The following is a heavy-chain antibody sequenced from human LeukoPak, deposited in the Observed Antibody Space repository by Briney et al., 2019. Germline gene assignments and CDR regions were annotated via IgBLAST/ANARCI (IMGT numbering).Heavy chain of an antibody. V-gene: IGHV3-21*01. CDR2: INRGSDHI. Sequence: GGSLRLSCAASGFTFSTSTMNWVRQAPGKGLEWVSSINRGSDHIFYADSMKGRFTISRGNAKNSLYLQMNSLGAEDTAVYYCARPYDTRGYFPDYWGQGTLVTVSS. CDR3: ARPYDTRGYFPDY. D-gene: IGHD3-22*01. CDR1: GFTFSTST. J-gene: IGHJ4*02.